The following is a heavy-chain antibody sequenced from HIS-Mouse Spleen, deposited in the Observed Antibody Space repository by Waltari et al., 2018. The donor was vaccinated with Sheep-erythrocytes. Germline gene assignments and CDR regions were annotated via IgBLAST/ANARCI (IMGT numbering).Heavy chain of an antibody. CDR2: IYYSGST. J-gene: IGHJ4*02. V-gene: IGHV4-39*07. CDR3: ARVRDFWSGYYLLDY. Sequence: QLQLQESGPGLVKPSETLSLTCTVSGGSISSSSYYWGWIRPPPGKGLEWIGSIYYSGSTYSTPSLKRSVTISVDTSKNQFSLKLSSVTAADTAVYYCARVRDFWSGYYLLDYWGQGTLVTVSS. CDR1: GGSISSSSYY. D-gene: IGHD3-3*01.